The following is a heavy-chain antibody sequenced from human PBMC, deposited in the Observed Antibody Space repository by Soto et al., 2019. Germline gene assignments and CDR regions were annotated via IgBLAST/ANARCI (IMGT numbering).Heavy chain of an antibody. J-gene: IGHJ6*02. D-gene: IGHD3-9*01. CDR3: PRDRNYYDILTGYAVNDYGTDV. CDR2: ISGSGGST. Sequence: GGSLRLSCAASGVTLSSYARSWVRQAPGKGLEWVSAISGSGGSTYYADSVKGRFTISRDNSKNTLYLQMNSLRAEDTAVYYCPRDRNYYDILTGYAVNDYGTDVWGHGTTVTAP. CDR1: GVTLSSYA. V-gene: IGHV3-23*01.